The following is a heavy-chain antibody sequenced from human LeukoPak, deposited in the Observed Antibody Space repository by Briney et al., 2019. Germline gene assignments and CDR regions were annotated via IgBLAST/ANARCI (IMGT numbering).Heavy chain of an antibody. CDR1: GYTFTSYY. V-gene: IGHV1-18*04. CDR2: ISADNANT. Sequence: ASVKVSCKASGYTFTSYYMHWVRQAPGQGLEWMGWISADNANTNYAQKLQDRVTMTTDTSTGTVYMELRSLRSDDTAVYYCARDSCSGGSCYIDYWGQGTLVTVSS. CDR3: ARDSCSGGSCYIDY. D-gene: IGHD2-15*01. J-gene: IGHJ4*02.